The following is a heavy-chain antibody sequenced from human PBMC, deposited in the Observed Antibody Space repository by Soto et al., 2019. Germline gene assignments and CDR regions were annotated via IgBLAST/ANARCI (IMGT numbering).Heavy chain of an antibody. CDR2: IYYSGSA. CDR1: GGSISSSTYY. Sequence: PSETLSLTCTVYGGSISSSTYYWAWIRQPPGKGLEWIGSIYYSGSAYYNPSLKSRVTISVDTSKNQFSLKVSSVTAADTALYYCARGGINRIYQLPPFAPWGQGTLVTVSS. V-gene: IGHV4-39*01. J-gene: IGHJ5*02. CDR3: ARGGINRIYQLPPFAP. D-gene: IGHD2-2*01.